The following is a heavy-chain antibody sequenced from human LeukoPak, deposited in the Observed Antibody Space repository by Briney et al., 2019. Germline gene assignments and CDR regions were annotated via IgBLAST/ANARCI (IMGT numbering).Heavy chain of an antibody. CDR1: GGSISSSSYH. V-gene: IGHV4-39*02. CDR2: MYYRGTT. D-gene: IGHD2-21*01. CDR3: VREYSRSVVAGSRPDL. J-gene: IGHJ4*02. Sequence: SETLSLTCTVSGGSISSSSYHWGWIRQSPGKGLEWIGSMYYRGTTYENSSVKSRLTLSIHTSKNQSSLKLTSVTAADTGVYYCVREYSRSVVAGSRPDLWGQGLLVTVSS.